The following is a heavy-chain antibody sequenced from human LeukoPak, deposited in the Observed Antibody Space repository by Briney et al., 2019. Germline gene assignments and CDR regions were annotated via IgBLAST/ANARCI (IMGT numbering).Heavy chain of an antibody. J-gene: IGHJ4*02. V-gene: IGHV4-59*01. Sequence: MPSETLSLTCTVSGGSISSYYWSWIRQPPGKGLEWIGYIYYSGSTNYNPSLKSRVTISVDTSKNQFSLKLSSVTAADTAVYYCARRIGTRFDYWGQGTLVTVSS. D-gene: IGHD2-15*01. CDR3: ARRIGTRFDY. CDR1: GGSISSYY. CDR2: IYYSGST.